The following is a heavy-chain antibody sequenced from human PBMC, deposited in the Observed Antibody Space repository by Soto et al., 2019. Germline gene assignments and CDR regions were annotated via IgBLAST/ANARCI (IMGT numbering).Heavy chain of an antibody. CDR2: IIPILGIA. J-gene: IGHJ5*02. D-gene: IGHD2-2*01. CDR3: ARDSGCSSTSCHNWFDP. V-gene: IGHV1-69*04. CDR1: GGTFSCYT. Sequence: GASLKVSCKASGGTFSCYTISWVRQSPRQGLEWMGRIIPILGIANYAQKFQGRVTITADKSTSTAYMELSSLRSEDTAVYYCARDSGCSSTSCHNWFDPWGQGTLVTVSS.